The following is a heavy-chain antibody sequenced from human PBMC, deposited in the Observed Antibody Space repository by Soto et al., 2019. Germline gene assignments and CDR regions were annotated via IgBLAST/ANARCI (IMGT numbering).Heavy chain of an antibody. CDR3: ARGNGYYYYVMDV. Sequence: QVQLQESGPGLVKPSETLSLTCTVSGGSISGYCWSWIRQPPGKGLEWIGHLCYSGSTKYNPSLKSRVAISVDTSKNQFSLRLSSVSAADTAVYYCARGNGYYYYVMDVWGQGTTVTVSS. D-gene: IGHD4-4*01. J-gene: IGHJ6*02. CDR2: LCYSGST. V-gene: IGHV4-59*01. CDR1: GGSISGYC.